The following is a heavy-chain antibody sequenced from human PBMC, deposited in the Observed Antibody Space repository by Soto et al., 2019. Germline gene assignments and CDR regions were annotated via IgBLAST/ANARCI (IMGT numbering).Heavy chain of an antibody. J-gene: IGHJ6*03. CDR2: ISAYNGNT. Sequence: ASVKVSCKASGYTFTSYGISWVRQAPGQGLEWMGWISAYNGNTNYAQKLQGRVTMTTDTSTSTAYMELRSLRSDDTAVYYCARDSPSWLMPPWENYYYYMDVWGKGTTVTVSS. V-gene: IGHV1-18*01. CDR1: GYTFTSYG. CDR3: ARDSPSWLMPPWENYYYYMDV. D-gene: IGHD5-12*01.